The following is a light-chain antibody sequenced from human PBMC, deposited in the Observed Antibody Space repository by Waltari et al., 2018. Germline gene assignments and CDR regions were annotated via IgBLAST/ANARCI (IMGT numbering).Light chain of an antibody. CDR1: SLRDYY. CDR2: AKD. V-gene: IGLV3-19*01. J-gene: IGLJ3*02. Sequence: SSELTQDPDMSVALGQTVTITCQGASLRDYYGSWYQVKPRQAPVLLIYAKDSRPSGIPDRFSGSASGTTASLTITGAQAEDEAVYYFNCWDRSGNNWVFGGGTKLTVL. CDR3: NCWDRSGNNWV.